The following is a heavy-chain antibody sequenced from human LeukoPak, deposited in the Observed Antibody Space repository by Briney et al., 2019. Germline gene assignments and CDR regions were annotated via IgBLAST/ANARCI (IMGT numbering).Heavy chain of an antibody. V-gene: IGHV3-7*01. J-gene: IGHJ4*02. Sequence: PGGSLRLSCAASGFTFSSYWMSWVRQAPGKGLEWVANIKQDGSEKYYVDSVKGRFTISRDNAKNSLYLQMNSLRAEDTAVYYCARLGRDRHAVWVFDYWGQGTLVTVSP. D-gene: IGHD1-26*01. CDR3: ARLGRDRHAVWVFDY. CDR1: GFTFSSYW. CDR2: IKQDGSEK.